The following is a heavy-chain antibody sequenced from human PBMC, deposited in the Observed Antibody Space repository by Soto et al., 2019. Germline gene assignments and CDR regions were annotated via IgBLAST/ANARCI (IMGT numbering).Heavy chain of an antibody. V-gene: IGHV1-2*02. CDR3: AGRPLRYYIRWSFDP. CDR1: GYTFTENQ. D-gene: IGHD3-22*01. Sequence: QVQLVQSGAEVKKPGASVKVSCKASGYTFTENQIHWLRRAPGQRLEWMGRIDPKSGDTNFAPTYEGRVKISGDTPTITVYRELTRLTPDDTAIYFCAGRPLRYYIRWSFDPGGQGTLVPVSP. CDR2: IDPKSGDT. J-gene: IGHJ5*02.